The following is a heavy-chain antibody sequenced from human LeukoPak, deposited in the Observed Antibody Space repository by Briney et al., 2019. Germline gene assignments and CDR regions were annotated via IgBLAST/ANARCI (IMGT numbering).Heavy chain of an antibody. CDR3: AKAEYTYYYYYYMDV. CDR1: GFTFDDYG. V-gene: IGHV3-20*04. CDR2: INWSGGST. Sequence: GGSLRLSCAASGFTFDDYGMSWVRQAPGKGLEWVSGINWSGGSTGYADSVKGRFTISRDNAKNSLYLQMNSLRAEDTAVYYCAKAEYTYYYYYYMDVWGKGTTVTVSS. J-gene: IGHJ6*03. D-gene: IGHD1-1*01.